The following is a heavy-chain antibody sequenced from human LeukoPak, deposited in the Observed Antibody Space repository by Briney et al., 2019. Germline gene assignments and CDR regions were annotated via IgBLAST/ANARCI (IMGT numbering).Heavy chain of an antibody. CDR1: GYTFGGFY. Sequence: ASVKVSCKASGYTFGGFYMHWVRQAPGQGLEWMGWINPNSGATNYAQKFQGRVTMTGDPSINTVYVELSRLRSDDTALYYCARPQVWYGVKGGMDVWGQGTTVTVSS. V-gene: IGHV1-2*02. CDR3: ARPQVWYGVKGGMDV. D-gene: IGHD6-13*01. J-gene: IGHJ6*02. CDR2: INPNSGAT.